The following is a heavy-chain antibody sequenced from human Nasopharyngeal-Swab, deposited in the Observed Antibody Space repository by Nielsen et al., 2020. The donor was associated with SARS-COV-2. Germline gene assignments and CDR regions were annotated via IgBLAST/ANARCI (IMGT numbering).Heavy chain of an antibody. J-gene: IGHJ4*02. Sequence: SVKASCKASGFTFTTSAVQWVRQARGQRLEWIGWIVVGSGNTNYAQKFQERVTTTRDMSTSTAYMELSSLRSEDTAVYYCAAGSAYYDSSDNTFDYWGQGTLVTVSS. V-gene: IGHV1-58*01. CDR1: GFTFTTSA. CDR3: AAGSAYYDSSDNTFDY. CDR2: IVVGSGNT. D-gene: IGHD3-22*01.